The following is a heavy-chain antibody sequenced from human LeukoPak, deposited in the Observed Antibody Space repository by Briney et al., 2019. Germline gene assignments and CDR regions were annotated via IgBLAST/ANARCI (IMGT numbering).Heavy chain of an antibody. Sequence: PSETLSLTCTVSGGSISSSSYYWGWIRQPPGKGLEWIGSIYYSGSTYYNPSLKGRVTISVDTSKNQFSLKLSSVTAADTAVYYCARGPQWRQYSSSWYGFDYWGQGTLVTVSS. CDR2: IYYSGST. V-gene: IGHV4-39*07. CDR3: ARGPQWRQYSSSWYGFDY. J-gene: IGHJ4*02. CDR1: GGSISSSSYY. D-gene: IGHD6-13*01.